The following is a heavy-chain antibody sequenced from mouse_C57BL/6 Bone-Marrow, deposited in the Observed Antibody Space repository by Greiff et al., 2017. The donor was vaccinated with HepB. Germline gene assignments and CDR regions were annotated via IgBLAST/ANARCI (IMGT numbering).Heavy chain of an antibody. CDR1: GFSLTSYG. CDR3: ASRQLRLPWFAY. J-gene: IGHJ3*01. V-gene: IGHV2-2*01. Sequence: VQLQQSGPGLVQPSQSLSITCTVPGFSLTSYGVHWVRQSPGKGLEWLGVIWSGGSTDYNAAFISRLSISKDNSKSQVFFKMNSLQADDTAIYYCASRQLRLPWFAYWGQGTLVTVSA. CDR2: IWSGGST. D-gene: IGHD3-2*02.